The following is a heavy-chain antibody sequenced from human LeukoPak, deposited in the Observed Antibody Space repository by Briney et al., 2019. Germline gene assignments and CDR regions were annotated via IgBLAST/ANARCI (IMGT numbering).Heavy chain of an antibody. CDR1: GGTFSSYA. J-gene: IGHJ4*02. Sequence: SVRLSCKASGGTFSSYAISWVRQAPGQGLEWMGGIIPIFGTANYAQKFQGRVTMTADESTSTAYMEVSSLRSEDTAVYYCASQQGSRPEQWLGYFDYWGQGTLVTVSS. CDR3: ASQQGSRPEQWLGYFDY. V-gene: IGHV1-69*13. CDR2: IIPIFGTA. D-gene: IGHD6-19*01.